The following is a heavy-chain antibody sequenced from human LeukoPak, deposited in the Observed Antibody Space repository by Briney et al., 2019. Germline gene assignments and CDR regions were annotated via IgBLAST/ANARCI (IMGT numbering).Heavy chain of an antibody. D-gene: IGHD6-19*01. Sequence: PGRSLRLSCAASGFTIRDYHMNWVRQAPGKGLEWVAVIWFDGSNQYYADSVRGRFTISRDNSNNMLYLQMNSLRVEDTAVYFCARDVHYYGTGWKSYFEYWGQGALVTVSS. V-gene: IGHV3-33*01. CDR3: ARDVHYYGTGWKSYFEY. J-gene: IGHJ4*02. CDR1: GFTIRDYH. CDR2: IWFDGSNQ.